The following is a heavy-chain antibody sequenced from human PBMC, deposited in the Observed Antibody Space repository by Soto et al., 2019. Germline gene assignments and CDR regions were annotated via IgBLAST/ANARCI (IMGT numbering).Heavy chain of an antibody. CDR3: AKDLSWGIVVVITVVLRGMDV. Sequence: EVQLLESGGGLVQPGGSLRLSCAASGFTFSSYAMSWVRQAPGKGLEWVSAISGSGGSTYYADSVKGRFTISRDNSKNTLYLQMNSLRAEDTAVYYCAKDLSWGIVVVITVVLRGMDVWGQGTTVTVSS. D-gene: IGHD3-22*01. CDR1: GFTFSSYA. V-gene: IGHV3-23*01. CDR2: ISGSGGST. J-gene: IGHJ6*02.